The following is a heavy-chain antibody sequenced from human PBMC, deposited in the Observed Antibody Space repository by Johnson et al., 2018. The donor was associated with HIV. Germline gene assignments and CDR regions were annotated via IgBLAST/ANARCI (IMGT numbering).Heavy chain of an antibody. J-gene: IGHJ3*02. V-gene: IGHV3-20*04. D-gene: IGHD2-15*01. Sequence: VQLVESGGGVARPGGSLRLSCVASGFTFDDYGMSWVRQAPGKGLEWVSGINWNGGSTGYADAVEGRFTISRDNAKNSLYVQMNSLRAEDTALYYCARTMGYCSGGSCPDAFDIWGQGTMVTVSS. CDR1: GFTFDDYG. CDR3: ARTMGYCSGGSCPDAFDI. CDR2: INWNGGST.